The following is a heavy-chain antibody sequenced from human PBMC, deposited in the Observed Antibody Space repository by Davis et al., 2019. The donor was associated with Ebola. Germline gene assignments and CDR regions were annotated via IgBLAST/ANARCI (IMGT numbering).Heavy chain of an antibody. J-gene: IGHJ4*02. D-gene: IGHD2-2*02. Sequence: GGSLRLSCAASGFTFSSYGMHWVCQAPGKGLEWVAVIWYDGSNKYYADSVKGRFTISRDNSKNTLYLQMNSLRAEDTAVYYCIGGPAAIRYDFDYWGQGTLVTVSS. CDR1: GFTFSSYG. CDR2: IWYDGSNK. V-gene: IGHV3-33*08. CDR3: IGGPAAIRYDFDY.